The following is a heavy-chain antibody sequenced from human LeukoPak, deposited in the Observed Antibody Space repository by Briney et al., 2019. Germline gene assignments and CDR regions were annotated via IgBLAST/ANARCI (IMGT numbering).Heavy chain of an antibody. CDR3: AGQYNWNYVGLTQNYYYYMDV. J-gene: IGHJ6*03. CDR2: IYTSGST. CDR1: GGSISSGSYY. D-gene: IGHD1-7*01. V-gene: IGHV4-61*02. Sequence: SETLSLTXTVSGGSISSGSYYWSWIRQPAGKGLDWIGRIYTSGSTNYNPSLKSRVTISVDTSKNQFSLKLSSVTAADTAVYYCAGQYNWNYVGLTQNYYYYMDVWGKGTTVTVSS.